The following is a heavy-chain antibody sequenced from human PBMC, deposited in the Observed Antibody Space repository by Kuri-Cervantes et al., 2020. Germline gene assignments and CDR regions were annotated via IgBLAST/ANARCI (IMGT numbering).Heavy chain of an antibody. Sequence: GESLKISCAASGFTFGSFAMHWVRQAPGKGLEWVAVISYDGSSKYDADSVKGRFTISRDNAKNSLYLQMNSLRAEDTAVCYCARTSRSDYWGQGALVTVSS. V-gene: IGHV3-30-3*01. D-gene: IGHD2-2*01. J-gene: IGHJ4*02. CDR2: ISYDGSSK. CDR1: GFTFGSFA. CDR3: ARTSRSDY.